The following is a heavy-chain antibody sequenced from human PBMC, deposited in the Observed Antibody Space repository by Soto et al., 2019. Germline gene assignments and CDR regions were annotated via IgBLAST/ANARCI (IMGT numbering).Heavy chain of an antibody. CDR1: GDTFSTYT. Sequence: GASVEVSCKASGDTFSTYTIAWVRQVPGQGLEWLGGITPIFGTTNYAQKFQGRVTLTADKSTTTAYMELSSLRFEDTAIYWCASGVLVPRIYYYYEMDVWGQGTTVTVSS. CDR3: ASGVLVPRIYYYYEMDV. V-gene: IGHV1-69*06. D-gene: IGHD5-12*01. CDR2: ITPIFGTT. J-gene: IGHJ6*02.